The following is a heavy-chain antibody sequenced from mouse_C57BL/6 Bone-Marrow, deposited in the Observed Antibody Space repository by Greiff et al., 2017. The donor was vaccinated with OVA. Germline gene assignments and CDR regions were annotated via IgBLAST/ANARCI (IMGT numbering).Heavy chain of an antibody. CDR2: IDPSDSYT. CDR1: GYTFTSYW. D-gene: IGHD3-3*01. CDR3: ARGLGLDY. J-gene: IGHJ2*01. Sequence: VQLQQPGAELVRPGTSVKLSCKASGYTFTSYWMHWVKQRPGQGLEWIGVIDPSDSYTNYNQKFKGKATLTVDTSSSTAYMQLSSLTSEDSAVYYCARGLGLDYWGQGTTLTVSS. V-gene: IGHV1-59*01.